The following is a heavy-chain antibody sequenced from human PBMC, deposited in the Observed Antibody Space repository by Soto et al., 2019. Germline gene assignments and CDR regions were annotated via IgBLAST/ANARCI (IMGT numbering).Heavy chain of an antibody. CDR1: GGTFSSYA. J-gene: IGHJ4*02. CDR3: ARTGIAVAGTYYFDY. V-gene: IGHV1-69*13. CDR2: IIPIFGTA. D-gene: IGHD6-19*01. Sequence: SVKVSCKASGGTFSSYAISWVRQAPGQGLEWMGGIIPIFGTANYAQKFQGRVTITADESTSTAYMELSSLRSEDTAVYYCARTGIAVAGTYYFDYWGQGTLVTVSS.